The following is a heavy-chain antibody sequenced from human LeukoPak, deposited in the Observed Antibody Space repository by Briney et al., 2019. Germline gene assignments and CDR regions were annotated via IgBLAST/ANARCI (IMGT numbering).Heavy chain of an antibody. D-gene: IGHD6-25*01. V-gene: IGHV3-7*01. CDR3: ARDLINGYLYYYYGMDV. J-gene: IGHJ6*02. CDR1: GFTFGSCW. CDR2: INQDGSQK. Sequence: PGGSLRLSCAASGFTFGSCWMNWVRQTPGKGLEWVANINQDGSQKFYVDSVKGRFTISGDNANNSLYLQMNSLRAEDTAVYYCARDLINGYLYYYYGMDVWGQGTTVTVSS.